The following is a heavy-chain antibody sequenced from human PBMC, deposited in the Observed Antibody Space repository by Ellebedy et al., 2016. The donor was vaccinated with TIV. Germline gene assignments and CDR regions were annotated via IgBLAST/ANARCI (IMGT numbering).Heavy chain of an antibody. CDR2: ISSDGITT. CDR3: ARDMGRWLQFLAY. V-gene: IGHV3-48*03. Sequence: GESLKISCAASGFAFNNYNMIWVRQATGKGLEWISYISSDGITTDYADSVKGRFTISRDNAKASGYLQMNSLRAEDTAVYYCARDMGRWLQFLAYWGQGTLVTVSS. D-gene: IGHD5-24*01. J-gene: IGHJ4*02. CDR1: GFAFNNYN.